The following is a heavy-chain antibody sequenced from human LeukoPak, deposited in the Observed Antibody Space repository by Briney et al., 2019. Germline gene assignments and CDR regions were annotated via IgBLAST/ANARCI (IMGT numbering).Heavy chain of an antibody. CDR3: MRDYMGWFDP. V-gene: IGHV3-74*01. D-gene: IGHD3-10*01. J-gene: IGHJ5*02. Sequence: GGSLRLSCAASGFTFNSYWMHWVRQAPGKGLLWVSRINTDGSSTHYADSVKGRFTISRDTASNTMHLEMNNLRIEDTAVYYCMRDYMGWFDPWGQGSLVTVSS. CDR2: INTDGSST. CDR1: GFTFNSYW.